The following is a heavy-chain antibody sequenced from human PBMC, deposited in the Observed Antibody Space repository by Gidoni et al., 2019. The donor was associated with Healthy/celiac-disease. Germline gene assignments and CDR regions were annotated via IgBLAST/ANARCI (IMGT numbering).Heavy chain of an antibody. Sequence: EVQLVESGGGLVQPGGSLRLSCAASGFTFRSYRMTWVRQAPGKGLEWVSYISSSSSTIYYADSVKGRFTISRDNAKNSLYLQMNSLRDEDTAVYYCARDFYYGSGRFLYYYYGMDVWGQGTTVTVSS. CDR1: GFTFRSYR. CDR3: ARDFYYGSGRFLYYYYGMDV. J-gene: IGHJ6*02. D-gene: IGHD3-10*01. V-gene: IGHV3-48*02. CDR2: ISSSSSTI.